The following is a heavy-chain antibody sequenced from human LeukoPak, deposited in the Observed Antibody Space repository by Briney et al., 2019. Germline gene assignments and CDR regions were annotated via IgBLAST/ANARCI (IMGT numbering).Heavy chain of an antibody. CDR1: GYSIISGYY. CDR3: ARSGGSYSRGWFDP. D-gene: IGHD1-26*01. J-gene: IGHJ5*02. V-gene: IGHV4-38-2*02. Sequence: SETLSLTCTVSGYSIISGYYWGWIRQPPGKGLEWFGSIYHSGSTYYNPSLKSRVTISVDTSKNQFSLKLSSATAADTAVYYCARSGGSYSRGWFDPWGQGTLVTVSS. CDR2: IYHSGST.